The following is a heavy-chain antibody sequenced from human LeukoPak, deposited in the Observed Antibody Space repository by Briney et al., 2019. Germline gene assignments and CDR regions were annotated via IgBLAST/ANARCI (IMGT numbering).Heavy chain of an antibody. CDR1: GFTFSSYW. CDR3: AREGILRGYSYGPLDY. D-gene: IGHD5-18*01. J-gene: IGHJ4*02. CDR2: ISSSSSTI. V-gene: IGHV3-48*02. Sequence: QPGGSLRLSCAASGFTFSSYWMNWVRQAPGKGLEWVSYISSSSSTIYYADSVKGRFTISRDNAKNSLYLQMNSLRDEDTAVYYCAREGILRGYSYGPLDYWGQGTLVTVSS.